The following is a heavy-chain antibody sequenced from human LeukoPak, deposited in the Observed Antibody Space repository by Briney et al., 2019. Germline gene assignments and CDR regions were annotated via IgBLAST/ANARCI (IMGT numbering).Heavy chain of an antibody. CDR1: GFTFSSYA. J-gene: IGHJ4*02. Sequence: GSLRLSCAASGFTFSSYAMSWVRQAPGKGLEWVSAISGSGGSTYYADSVKGRFTISRDNSKNTLYLQMNSLRAEDTAVYYCARGRGYDSGAYNYAFSDYWGQGTLVTVSS. D-gene: IGHD3-22*01. CDR2: ISGSGGST. CDR3: ARGRGYDSGAYNYAFSDY. V-gene: IGHV3-23*01.